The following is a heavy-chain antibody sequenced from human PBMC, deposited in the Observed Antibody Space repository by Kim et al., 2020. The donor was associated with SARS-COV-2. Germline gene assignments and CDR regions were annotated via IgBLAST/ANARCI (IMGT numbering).Heavy chain of an antibody. J-gene: IGHJ6*02. CDR3: TTEYCSSTSCYGWRNYYYGMDL. D-gene: IGHD2-2*01. CDR1: GFTFSNAW. Sequence: GGSLRLSCAASGFTFSNAWMSWVRQAPGKGLEWVGRIKSKTDGGTTDYAAPVKGRFTISRDDSKNTLYLQMNSLKTEDTAVYYCTTEYCSSTSCYGWRNYYYGMDLWGQGTTVTVSS. CDR2: IKSKTDGGTT. V-gene: IGHV3-15*01.